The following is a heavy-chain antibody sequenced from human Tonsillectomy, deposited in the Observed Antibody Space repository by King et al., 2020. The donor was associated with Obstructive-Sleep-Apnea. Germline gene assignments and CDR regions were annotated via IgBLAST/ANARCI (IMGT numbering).Heavy chain of an antibody. Sequence: VQLVESGGGVVQPGRSLRLSCAAAGFTFSSYGMHWVRQAPGKGLEGVAFIRYDGSNKYYVDSVKGRFTISRDNSKNTLYLQMKSLRAEDTAVYYCAKSYCSSTSCRVRVFDYWGQGTLVTVSS. D-gene: IGHD2-2*01. J-gene: IGHJ4*02. CDR3: AKSYCSSTSCRVRVFDY. V-gene: IGHV3-30*02. CDR1: GFTFSSYG. CDR2: IRYDGSNK.